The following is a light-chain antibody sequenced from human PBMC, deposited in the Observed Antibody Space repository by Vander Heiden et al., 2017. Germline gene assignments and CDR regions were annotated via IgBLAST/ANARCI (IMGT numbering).Light chain of an antibody. V-gene: IGKV1-8*01. CDR2: AAS. J-gene: IGKJ1*01. CDR1: QGISSY. CDR3: QQYESYPWT. Sequence: AIRMTQSPSSFSASTGDRVTITCRASQGISSYLAWYQQKPGKAPKLLIYAASTLQSGVPSRVSGSGSGTDFILTISCLQSEDFATYYCQQYESYPWTFGQGTKVEIK.